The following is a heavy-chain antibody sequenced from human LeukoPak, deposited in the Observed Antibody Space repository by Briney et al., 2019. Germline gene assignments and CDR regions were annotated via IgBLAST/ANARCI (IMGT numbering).Heavy chain of an antibody. CDR3: AKDLALNSYGGLDY. D-gene: IGHD5-18*01. CDR1: GFTFSSYA. CDR2: ISGSGGST. V-gene: IGHV3-23*01. Sequence: GGSLRLSCAASGFTFSSYAMSWVRQAPGKGLEWVSLISGSGGSTYYADSVKGRFTIYRDNSKNTLYLQMNSLRAEDTAVYYCAKDLALNSYGGLDYWGQGTLVTVSS. J-gene: IGHJ4*02.